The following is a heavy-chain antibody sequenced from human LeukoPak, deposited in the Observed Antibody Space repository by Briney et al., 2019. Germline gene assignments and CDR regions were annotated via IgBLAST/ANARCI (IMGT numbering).Heavy chain of an antibody. CDR2: IYTSGST. CDR3: ARSIVGTTHVFDY. V-gene: IGHV4-61*02. J-gene: IGHJ4*02. CDR1: GGSISSGSYY. D-gene: IGHD1-26*01. Sequence: PSETLSLTCTVSGGSISSGSYYWSWIRQPAGKGLEWIGRIYTSGSTNYNPSLRSRVTISVDTSKNQFSLKLSSVTAADTAVYYCARSIVGTTHVFDYWGQGTLVTVSS.